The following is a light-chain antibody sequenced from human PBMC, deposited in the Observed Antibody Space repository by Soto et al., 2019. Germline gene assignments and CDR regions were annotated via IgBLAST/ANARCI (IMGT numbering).Light chain of an antibody. CDR2: EAS. CDR1: QSVSSTY. Sequence: EIVLTQSPGTLSLSPGERATLSCRASQSVSSTYVAWYQQKPGQTPNLLIYEASTRATGIPDRFSGSGSGTDYTLTIDRLEPEDFAVYYCQQYGSSPSTFGQGTKVDIK. CDR3: QQYGSSPST. V-gene: IGKV3-20*01. J-gene: IGKJ1*01.